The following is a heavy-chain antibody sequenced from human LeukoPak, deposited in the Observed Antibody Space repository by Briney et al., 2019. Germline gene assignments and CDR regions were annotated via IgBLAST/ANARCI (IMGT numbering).Heavy chain of an antibody. J-gene: IGHJ6*03. CDR3: TRAARGALYYYYYMDV. D-gene: IGHD1-26*01. V-gene: IGHV4-4*07. CDR1: GGSIRNYY. CDR2: IHISGST. Sequence: PSETLSLTXTVSGGSIRNYYWNWIRQSAGKGLELIGRIHISGSTNSNPSLKSRVTISVDTSKNQFSLKLSSVTAADTAVYYCTRAARGALYYYYYMDVWGKGTTVTVSS.